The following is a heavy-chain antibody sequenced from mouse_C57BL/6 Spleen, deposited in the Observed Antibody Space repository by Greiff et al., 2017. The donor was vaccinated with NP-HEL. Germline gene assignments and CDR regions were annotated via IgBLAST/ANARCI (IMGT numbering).Heavy chain of an antibody. CDR2: IHPSDSDT. J-gene: IGHJ4*01. V-gene: IGHV1-74*01. CDR1: GYTFTSYW. Sequence: QVQLQQPGAELVKPGASVKVSCKASGYTFTSYWMHWFKQRPGQGLEWIGRIHPSDSDTNYTQKFKGKATLTVDKSSRTAYMQLSSLTSEDSAVYYCAYDYDGYYAMDYWGQGTSVTVSS. D-gene: IGHD2-4*01. CDR3: AYDYDGYYAMDY.